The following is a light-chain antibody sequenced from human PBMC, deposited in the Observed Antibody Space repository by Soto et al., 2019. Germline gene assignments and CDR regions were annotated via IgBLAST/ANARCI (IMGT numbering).Light chain of an antibody. CDR3: CSYAGSYTLV. Sequence: QSALTQPRSVSGSPGQSVTISCTGTSSDVGRYNYVSWYQQHPGKAPKLMIYDVSKRPSGVPDRFSGSKSGNTASLTISGLQAEDEADHYCCSYAGSYTLVFGGGTKLTVL. J-gene: IGLJ2*01. V-gene: IGLV2-11*01. CDR2: DVS. CDR1: SSDVGRYNY.